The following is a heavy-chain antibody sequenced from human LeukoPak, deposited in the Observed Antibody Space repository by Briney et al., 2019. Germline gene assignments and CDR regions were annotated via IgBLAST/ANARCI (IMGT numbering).Heavy chain of an antibody. J-gene: IGHJ6*03. D-gene: IGHD3-10*01. CDR1: GGSISSYY. CDR2: IYYSGST. V-gene: IGHV4-59*01. Sequence: PSETLSLTCTVSGGSISSYYWSWIRQPPGKGLEWIGYIYYSGSTNYNPSLKSRVTISVDTSKNQFSLKLSSVTAADTAVYYCARDSSGSGSYYSYMAVWGKGTTVTISS. CDR3: ARDSSGSGSYYSYMAV.